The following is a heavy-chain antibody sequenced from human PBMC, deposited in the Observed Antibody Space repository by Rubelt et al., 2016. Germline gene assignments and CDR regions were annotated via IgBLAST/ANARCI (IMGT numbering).Heavy chain of an antibody. CDR1: GFTFSSYA. Sequence: GVVQPGRSLRLSCAASGFTFSSYAMHWVRQAPGKGLEWVAVISYDGSNKYYADSVKGRFTISRDNSKNTLYLQMNSLRAEDTAVYYCARGGVQRSSGIQDYWGQGTLVTVSS. D-gene: IGHD6-25*01. J-gene: IGHJ4*02. CDR2: ISYDGSNK. CDR3: ARGGVQRSSGIQDY. V-gene: IGHV3-30*04.